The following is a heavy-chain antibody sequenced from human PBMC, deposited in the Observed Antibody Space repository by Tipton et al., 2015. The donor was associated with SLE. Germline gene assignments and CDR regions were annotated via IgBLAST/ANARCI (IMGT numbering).Heavy chain of an antibody. D-gene: IGHD5-24*01. CDR3: ARHGSESPFDY. CDR1: GGSISSSSYY. J-gene: IGHJ4*02. CDR2: IYYSGST. Sequence: TLSLTCTVSGGSISSSSYYWGWIRQPPGKGLEWIGSIYYSGSTYYNPSLKSRVTISVDTSKNQFSLKLSSVTAADTAVYYCARHGSESPFDYWGQGTLVTVSS. V-gene: IGHV4-39*07.